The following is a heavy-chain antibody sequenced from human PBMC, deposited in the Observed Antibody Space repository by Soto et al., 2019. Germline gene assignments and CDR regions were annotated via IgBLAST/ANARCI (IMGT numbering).Heavy chain of an antibody. CDR3: AKERLGELSCFDY. D-gene: IGHD3-16*02. V-gene: IGHV3-30*18. J-gene: IGHJ4*02. Sequence: GGSLRLSCAASGFTFSSYGMHWVRQAPGKGLEWVAVISYDGSNKYYADSVKGRFTISRDNSKNTLYLQMNSLRAEDTAVYYCAKERLGELSCFDYQGQRTLFTTSS. CDR2: ISYDGSNK. CDR1: GFTFSSYG.